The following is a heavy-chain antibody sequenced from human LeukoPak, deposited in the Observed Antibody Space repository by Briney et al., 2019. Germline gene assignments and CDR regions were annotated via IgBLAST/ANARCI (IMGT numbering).Heavy chain of an antibody. CDR2: ISGSGGST. CDR3: AKEFRSGWYEGSWFDP. V-gene: IGHV3-23*01. D-gene: IGHD6-19*01. CDR1: GFTFSSYA. J-gene: IGHJ5*02. Sequence: SGGSLRLSCAASGFTFSSYAMSWVRQAPGKGLEWVSAISGSGGSTYYADSVKGRFTISRDNSKNTLYLQMNSLRAEDTAVYYCAKEFRSGWYEGSWFDPWGQGTLVTVSS.